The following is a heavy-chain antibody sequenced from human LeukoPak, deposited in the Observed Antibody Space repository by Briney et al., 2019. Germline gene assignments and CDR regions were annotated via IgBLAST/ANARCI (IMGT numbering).Heavy chain of an antibody. CDR3: ARHNSSTWANFFVL. Sequence: PSETLSLTCTVPGGSISTYYWSWIPPPPGKGREWMVYIYYSGTTNYNPSLESRVTISVDTPKNQFSLKLSSVTAAYTSLYYCARHNSSTWANFFVLWGQGTLVTVSS. D-gene: IGHD6-6*01. CDR2: IYYSGTT. CDR1: GGSISTYY. V-gene: IGHV4-59*08. J-gene: IGHJ5*02.